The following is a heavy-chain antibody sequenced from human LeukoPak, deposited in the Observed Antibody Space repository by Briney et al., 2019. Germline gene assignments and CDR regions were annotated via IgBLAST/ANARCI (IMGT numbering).Heavy chain of an antibody. CDR1: GFTFSRFG. J-gene: IGHJ2*01. V-gene: IGHV3-30*18. Sequence: GGSLRLSCAASGFTFSRFGMHWVRQAPGKGLEWVAVISDDGSNTYYADSVKGRFTISRDNSKNTLYLQMNSLRAEDTAVYYCAKDADTATIIYWYFDLWGRGTLVTVSS. CDR3: AKDADTATIIYWYFDL. CDR2: ISDDGSNT. D-gene: IGHD5-18*01.